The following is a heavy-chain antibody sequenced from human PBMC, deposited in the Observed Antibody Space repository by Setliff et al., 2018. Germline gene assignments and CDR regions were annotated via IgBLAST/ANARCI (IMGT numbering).Heavy chain of an antibody. Sequence: LSLTCAASGGTFSDYYWTWIRQHPDKGLEWIGEIKHSGSTNYNPSLKSRVTISVDTSRDQFSLKLSAMTAADTAVYYCARGRNVAARLLDSWGQGARVTVSS. V-gene: IGHV4-34*01. J-gene: IGHJ4*02. D-gene: IGHD6-6*01. CDR1: GGTFSDYY. CDR2: IKHSGST. CDR3: ARGRNVAARLLDS.